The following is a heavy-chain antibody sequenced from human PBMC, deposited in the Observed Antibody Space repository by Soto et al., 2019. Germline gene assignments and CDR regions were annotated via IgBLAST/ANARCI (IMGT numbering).Heavy chain of an antibody. CDR1: GFTFSNAW. J-gene: IGHJ4*02. D-gene: IGHD2-15*01. V-gene: IGHV3-15*07. CDR3: TTDTVVVAAGGDAKDDY. Sequence: EVQLVESGGGLVQPGGSLRLSCAASGFTFSNAWMNWVRQAPGKGLEWVGRIKSKTDGGTTDYAAPVKGRFTISRNDSKNTLYLQMNSLKTEDTAVYYCTTDTVVVAAGGDAKDDYWGQGTLVTVSS. CDR2: IKSKTDGGTT.